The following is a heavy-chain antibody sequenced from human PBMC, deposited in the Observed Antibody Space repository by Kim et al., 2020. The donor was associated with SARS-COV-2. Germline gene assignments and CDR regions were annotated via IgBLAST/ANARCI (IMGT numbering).Heavy chain of an antibody. CDR2: ISSSSSTI. J-gene: IGHJ6*02. CDR1: GFTFSSYS. D-gene: IGHD2-2*02. Sequence: GGSLRLSCAASGFTFSSYSMNWVRQAPGKGLEWVSYISSSSSTIYYADSVKGRFTISRVNAKNSLYLQMNSLRDEDTAVYYCARDIVVVPAAIHRGYYYGMDVWGQGTTVTVSS. CDR3: ARDIVVVPAAIHRGYYYGMDV. V-gene: IGHV3-48*02.